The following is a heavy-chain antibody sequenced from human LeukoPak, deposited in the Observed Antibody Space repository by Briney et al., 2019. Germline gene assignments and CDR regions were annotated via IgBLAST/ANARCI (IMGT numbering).Heavy chain of an antibody. D-gene: IGHD3-22*01. Sequence: SVKVSCKASGGTFSSYAISWVRQAPGQGLERMGRIIPILGIANYAQKFQGRVTITADKSTSTAYMELSSLRSEDTAVYYCASSEGSGYYSEYFQHWGQGTLVTVSS. CDR3: ASSEGSGYYSEYFQH. CDR1: GGTFSSYA. V-gene: IGHV1-69*04. J-gene: IGHJ1*01. CDR2: IIPILGIA.